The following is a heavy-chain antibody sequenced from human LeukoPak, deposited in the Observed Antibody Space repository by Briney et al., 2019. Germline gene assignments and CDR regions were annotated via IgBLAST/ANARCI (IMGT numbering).Heavy chain of an antibody. D-gene: IGHD3/OR15-3a*01. Sequence: PSETLSLTCALYGGSFSGYYWRWIRQPPGKGLEWIGEINHSGSTNYNPSLKSRVTISVDTSKNQFSLKLISVTAADTAVYYCARGDIDWLFYPRTSFDYWGQGTLVTVSS. CDR1: GGSFSGYY. CDR2: INHSGST. V-gene: IGHV4-34*01. J-gene: IGHJ4*02. CDR3: ARGDIDWLFYPRTSFDY.